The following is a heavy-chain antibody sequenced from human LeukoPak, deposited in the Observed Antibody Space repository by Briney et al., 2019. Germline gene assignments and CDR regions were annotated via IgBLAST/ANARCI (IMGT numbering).Heavy chain of an antibody. CDR2: ISGSGGST. V-gene: IGHV3-23*01. CDR1: GFPFSTYA. J-gene: IGHJ4*02. CDR3: ARDHTVESY. D-gene: IGHD4-23*01. Sequence: GGSLRLSCAASGFPFSTYAMTWVRQAPGKGLEWVSGISGSGGSTYYADSVKGRFTISRDNSKNTLFLQMNSLRVEDTAVYYCARDHTVESYWGQGTLVTVSS.